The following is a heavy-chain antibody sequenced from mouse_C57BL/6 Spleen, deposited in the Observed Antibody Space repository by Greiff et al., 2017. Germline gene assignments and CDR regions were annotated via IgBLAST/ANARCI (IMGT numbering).Heavy chain of an antibody. D-gene: IGHD3-2*02. CDR3: ASEADSSGRFAY. Sequence: QVQLQQSGPELVKPGASVKLSCKASGYTFTSYDINWVKQRPGQGLEWIGWIYPRDGSTTYNEKFKGKATLTVDTSSSTAYMELHSLTSEDSAVYFCASEADSSGRFAYWGQGTLVTVAA. CDR1: GYTFTSYD. V-gene: IGHV1-85*01. J-gene: IGHJ3*01. CDR2: IYPRDGST.